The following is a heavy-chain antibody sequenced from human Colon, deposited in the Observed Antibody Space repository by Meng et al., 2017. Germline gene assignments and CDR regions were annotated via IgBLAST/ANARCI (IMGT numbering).Heavy chain of an antibody. V-gene: IGHV4-4*02. J-gene: IGHJ4*02. Sequence: ELAGSGPGMGEPSGNLSLTCALSCGSISCRNYWSWVRQPPGKGLEWIGQIYLSGSPSYNPSLESRVTISVDKFKNQLSLRLTSVTAADTAIYYCARHGGWHFDYWGQGTLVTVSS. CDR1: CGSISCRNY. CDR2: IYLSGSP. CDR3: ARHGGWHFDY. D-gene: IGHD6-19*01.